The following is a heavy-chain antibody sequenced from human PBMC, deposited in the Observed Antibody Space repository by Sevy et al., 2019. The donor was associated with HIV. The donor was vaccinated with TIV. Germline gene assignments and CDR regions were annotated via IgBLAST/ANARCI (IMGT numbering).Heavy chain of an antibody. D-gene: IGHD2-21*01. V-gene: IGHV4-59*01. Sequence: SETLSLTCLVSDASITTNYWSWIRQAPGKGLEWIGYFFHSGTTNYNRSLKSRVTISGDTSKNESSLRLTSVTAADTAVYYCARSRAYPRDSDDGFANWGQGTMVTVSS. CDR2: FFHSGTT. J-gene: IGHJ4*03. CDR1: DASITTNY. CDR3: ARSRAYPRDSDDGFAN.